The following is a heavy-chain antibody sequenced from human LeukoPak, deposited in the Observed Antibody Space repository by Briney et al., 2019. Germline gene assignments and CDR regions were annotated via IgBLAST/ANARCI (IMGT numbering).Heavy chain of an antibody. D-gene: IGHD3-3*01. CDR2: ISWNSGSI. J-gene: IGHJ4*02. Sequence: GRSLRLSCAASGFTFDDYAMHWVRQAPGKGLEWVSGISWNSGSIGYADSMKGRFTISRDNAKNSLYLQMNSLRAEDMALYYCAKGGTYYDFWSGYPDYFDYWGQGTLVTVSS. CDR3: AKGGTYYDFWSGYPDYFDY. CDR1: GFTFDDYA. V-gene: IGHV3-9*03.